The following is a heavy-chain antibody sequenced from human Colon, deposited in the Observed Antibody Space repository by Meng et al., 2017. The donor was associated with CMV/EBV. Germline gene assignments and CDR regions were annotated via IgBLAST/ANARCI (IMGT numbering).Heavy chain of an antibody. CDR3: ARLDYDFWGGYYTNFDY. D-gene: IGHD3-3*01. CDR1: GGTFSSYA. Sequence: SVKVSCKASGGTFSSYAISWVRQAPGQGLEWMGGIIPILGIANYAQKFQGRVTITADKSTSTAYMELSSLRSEDTAVYYCARLDYDFWGGYYTNFDYWGQGTLVTVS. V-gene: IGHV1-69*10. J-gene: IGHJ4*02. CDR2: IIPILGIA.